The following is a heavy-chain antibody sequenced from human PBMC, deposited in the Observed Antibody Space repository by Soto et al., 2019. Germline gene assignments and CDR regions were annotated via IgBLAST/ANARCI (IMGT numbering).Heavy chain of an antibody. CDR1: GYTFTSYA. V-gene: IGHV1-3*01. J-gene: IGHJ6*02. D-gene: IGHD3-22*01. CDR2: INAGNGNT. Sequence: ASVKVSCKASGYTFTSYAMHWVRRAPGQRLEWMGWINAGNGNTKYSQKFQGRVTITRDTSASTAYMELSSLRSEDTAVYYCARTYYYDSSGPMPGMDVWGQGTTVTVSS. CDR3: ARTYYYDSSGPMPGMDV.